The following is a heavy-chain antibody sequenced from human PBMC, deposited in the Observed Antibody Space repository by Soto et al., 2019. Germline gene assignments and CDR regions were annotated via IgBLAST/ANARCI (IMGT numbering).Heavy chain of an antibody. J-gene: IGHJ4*02. V-gene: IGHV3-33*01. CDR3: ARDHSGYYLDY. CDR2: IGYDGSNK. CDR1: GFSFRNYG. D-gene: IGHD5-12*01. Sequence: GRSLRLSGAASGFSFRNYGLHWVPQTPGKGLEWVAVIGYDGSNKDYGDSVKGRFAISRDDSRNTLYLQMNSLRAEETALYYCARDHSGYYLDYWGQGTLVTVSS.